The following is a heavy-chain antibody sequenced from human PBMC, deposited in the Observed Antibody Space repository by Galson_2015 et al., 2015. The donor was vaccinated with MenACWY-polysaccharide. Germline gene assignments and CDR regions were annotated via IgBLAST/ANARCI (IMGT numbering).Heavy chain of an antibody. J-gene: IGHJ4*02. V-gene: IGHV4-38-2*01. D-gene: IGHD1-26*01. CDR1: DYSIRSGYF. CDR3: ARVEKYSGSFYILY. CDR2: IFHSGTT. Sequence: ETLSLTCAVSDYSIRSGYFWGWIRQPPGKGLGWIASIFHSGTTYYNPSLKSRVTISVDTSKNHFSLKLSSVTAADTAVYYCARVEKYSGSFYILYWGQGTLVTVSS.